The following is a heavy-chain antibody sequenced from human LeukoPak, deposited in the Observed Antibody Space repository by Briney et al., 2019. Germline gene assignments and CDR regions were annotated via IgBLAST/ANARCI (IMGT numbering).Heavy chain of an antibody. V-gene: IGHV4-59*13. CDR2: IYSSGTT. J-gene: IGHJ4*02. CDR1: GGSISSYY. D-gene: IGHD3-10*01. CDR3: ARGKIWSPVYLSH. Sequence: PSETLSLTCIVSGGSISSYYWSWIRQPPGKGLEWIGNIYSSGTTNYNPSLKSRVTIPMDTSKNQFSLKLSSVTAADTAVYYCARGKIWSPVYLSHWGQGTLVTVSS.